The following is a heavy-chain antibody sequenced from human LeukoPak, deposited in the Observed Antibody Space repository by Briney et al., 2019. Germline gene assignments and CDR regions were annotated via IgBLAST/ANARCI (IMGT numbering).Heavy chain of an antibody. CDR3: ARDQAATNTQVRFCLD. Sequence: ASVKVSCKASGYTFTSYGISWVRQAPGQGLEWMGWISGYNGNTNYAQKLQGRVTMTTDTSTSTAYMELRSLRSDDTAVYYCARDQAATNTQVRFCLDWGQGTLVTVSS. V-gene: IGHV1-18*01. CDR2: ISGYNGNT. J-gene: IGHJ4*02. CDR1: GYTFTSYG. D-gene: IGHD3-9*01.